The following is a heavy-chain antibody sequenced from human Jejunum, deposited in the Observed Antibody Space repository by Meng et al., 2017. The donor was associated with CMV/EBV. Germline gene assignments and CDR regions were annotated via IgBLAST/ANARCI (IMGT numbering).Heavy chain of an antibody. CDR2: ISNSGGT. CDR3: AKQGWLFSSSFDY. Sequence: EVQLVEAGGGLVQPGGSLRLSCAASGFTFSSYTMSWVCQAPGKGLEWVASISNSGGTYDADSVQGRFIISRDNSKNTLYLQMNSLRVEDTAVYYCAKQGWLFSSSFDYWGQGTLVTASS. D-gene: IGHD6-19*01. CDR1: GFTFSSYT. J-gene: IGHJ4*02. V-gene: IGHV3-23*04.